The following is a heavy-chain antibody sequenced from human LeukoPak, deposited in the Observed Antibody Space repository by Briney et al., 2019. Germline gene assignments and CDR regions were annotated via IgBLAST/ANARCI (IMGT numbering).Heavy chain of an antibody. CDR3: AKDSYSAFHI. D-gene: IGHD3-10*01. CDR2: ISSSSTYI. Sequence: GGSLRLSCAASGFIFSSYKMNWVRQAPGKGLEWVASISSSSTYIYYADSVKGRFTIPRDNSKNTLYLQMNSLRAEDTAVYYCAKDSYSAFHIWGQGTMVTVSS. CDR1: GFIFSSYK. J-gene: IGHJ3*02. V-gene: IGHV3-21*04.